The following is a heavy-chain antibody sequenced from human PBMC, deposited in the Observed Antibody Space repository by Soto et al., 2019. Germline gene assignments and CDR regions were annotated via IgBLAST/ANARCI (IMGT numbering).Heavy chain of an antibody. Sequence: EVQLVESGGGLVQPGGSLRLSCAASGFTFRSYWMHWVRLTPGKGLMSVARISMDGRDIMYADSLKGRFTISRDNAENRLYLQMNSLPTEDTATYYCGTDQSVPGPITLDLWGLGTLVTVSS. CDR1: GFTFRSYW. D-gene: IGHD6-19*01. CDR2: ISMDGRDI. CDR3: GTDQSVPGPITLDL. J-gene: IGHJ1*01. V-gene: IGHV3-74*02.